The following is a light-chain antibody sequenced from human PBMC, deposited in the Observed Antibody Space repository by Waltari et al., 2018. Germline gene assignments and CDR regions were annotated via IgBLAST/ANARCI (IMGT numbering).Light chain of an antibody. CDR1: QSISKY. CDR3: QKYGSLPAT. V-gene: IGKV3-20*01. CDR2: DAS. J-gene: IGKJ1*01. Sequence: EIMLTHSPGTLSLSPGERATLSCRASQSISKYLAWYQQKPGQAPRLLIYDASIRATGIPDRFSGSGYGTDFSLTISRLEPEDYAVYYCQKYGSLPATFGRGTKVEIK.